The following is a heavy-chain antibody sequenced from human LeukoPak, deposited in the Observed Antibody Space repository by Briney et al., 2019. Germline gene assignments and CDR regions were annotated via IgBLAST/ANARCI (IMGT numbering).Heavy chain of an antibody. J-gene: IGHJ4*02. CDR1: GFTFSGYT. CDR2: ISYDENNE. D-gene: IGHD2-15*01. CDR3: ARDPCSARSCPPWD. Sequence: GGSLRLSCAASGFTFSGYTMHWVRQAPGKGLEWVAVISYDENNEFYADSVKGRFTMSRDNSKSTVYLQMNSLRDEDTAVYYCARDPCSARSCPPWDWGQGTQVIVSS. V-gene: IGHV3-30*04.